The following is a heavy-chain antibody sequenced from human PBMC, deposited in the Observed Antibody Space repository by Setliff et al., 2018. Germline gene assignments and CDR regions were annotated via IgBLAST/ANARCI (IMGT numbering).Heavy chain of an antibody. CDR2: TIPNFGTT. CDR3: AREGVDTRSSTDYRYYMDL. D-gene: IGHD5-18*01. J-gene: IGHJ6*03. V-gene: IGHV1-69*05. Sequence: ASVKVSCKVSGGTFSSYGISWVRQAPGQGLEWLGGTIPNFGTTNYAQEFQGRVTIITDESTSTAYMELSSLRFEDTAVYYCAREGVDTRSSTDYRYYMDLWGKGTTVTVSS. CDR1: GGTFSSYG.